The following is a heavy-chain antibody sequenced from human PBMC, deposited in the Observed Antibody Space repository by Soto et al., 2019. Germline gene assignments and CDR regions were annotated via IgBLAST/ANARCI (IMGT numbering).Heavy chain of an antibody. Sequence: EVQLVESGGGLVQPGGSLRLSCAASGFTFSIYNMNWVRQAPGKGLEWVSYISSSSSIIYYAESVKGRFTISRDDAKNSLYLQMNSLRAEDTAVYFCARDQEASWYTRYSDYWGQGTLVTVSS. J-gene: IGHJ4*02. CDR2: ISSSSSII. CDR3: ARDQEASWYTRYSDY. CDR1: GFTFSIYN. D-gene: IGHD6-13*01. V-gene: IGHV3-48*01.